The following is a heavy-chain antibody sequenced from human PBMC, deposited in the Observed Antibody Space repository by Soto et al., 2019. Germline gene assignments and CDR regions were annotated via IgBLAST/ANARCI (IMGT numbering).Heavy chain of an antibody. Sequence: EVQLLESGGGLVQPGGSLRLSCAASGFTFSSYAMSWVRQAPGKGLEWVSAISGSGGSTYYADSVKGRFTISRDNSKNTLYLQMSSLRAEDTVVYYWGKIAPLSSSSKDAFDIWGQGTMVTVSS. J-gene: IGHJ3*02. D-gene: IGHD6-6*01. CDR1: GFTFSSYA. CDR2: ISGSGGST. CDR3: GKIAPLSSSSKDAFDI. V-gene: IGHV3-23*01.